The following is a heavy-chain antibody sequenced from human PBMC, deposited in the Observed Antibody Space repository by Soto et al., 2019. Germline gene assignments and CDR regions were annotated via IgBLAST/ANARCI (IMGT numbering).Heavy chain of an antibody. Sequence: NPSETLSLTCTVSGGSINNYDWNWIRQPPGKGLEWVGYIYNSGSANYNPSLKSRDNISVDTSKNQFSLKLSSVTAADTAVYYCARDNRFSIPVAGHYYYGMDVWGQGTTVTVSS. CDR3: ARDNRFSIPVAGHYYYGMDV. V-gene: IGHV4-59*01. CDR1: GGSINNYD. D-gene: IGHD6-19*01. CDR2: IYNSGSA. J-gene: IGHJ6*02.